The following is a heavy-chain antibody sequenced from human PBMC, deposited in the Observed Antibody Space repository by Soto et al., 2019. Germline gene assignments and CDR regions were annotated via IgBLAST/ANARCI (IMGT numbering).Heavy chain of an antibody. D-gene: IGHD3-3*01. J-gene: IGHJ4*02. CDR1: GFTFSSYA. CDR2: ISGSGGST. V-gene: IGHV3-23*01. CDR3: AKGGLLETYYDFWSGPTTIDY. Sequence: GGSLRLSCAASGFTFSSYAMSWFRQAPGKGLEWVSAISGSGGSTYYADSVKGRFTISRGNSKNTLYLQMNSLRAEDTAVYYCAKGGLLETYYDFWSGPTTIDYWGQGTRVTVSS.